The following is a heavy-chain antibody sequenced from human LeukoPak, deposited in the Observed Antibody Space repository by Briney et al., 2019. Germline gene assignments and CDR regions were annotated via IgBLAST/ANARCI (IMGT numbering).Heavy chain of an antibody. J-gene: IGHJ4*02. Sequence: PGGSLRLSCAVSGFTFSSYAMSWVRQPPGKGLEWIEEINRGGSTDYNPSLKSRLTISVDTSKNQFSLKVNSLTAADTAVYYCARGYGSGSYYTYWGQGTLVTVSS. D-gene: IGHD3-10*01. CDR3: ARGYGSGSYYTY. CDR1: GFTFSSYA. V-gene: IGHV4-34*01. CDR2: INRGGST.